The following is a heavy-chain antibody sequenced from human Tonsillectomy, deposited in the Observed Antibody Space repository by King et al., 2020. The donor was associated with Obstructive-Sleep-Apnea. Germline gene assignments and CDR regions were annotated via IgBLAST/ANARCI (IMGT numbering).Heavy chain of an antibody. CDR3: ARDPFCGGDCYSAFYYFDL. D-gene: IGHD2-21*02. J-gene: IGHJ2*01. Sequence: QLVQSGPEVKKAGASVTVSCRASGYSFTTYGVSWVRQAPGQGLEWMGWISAYNGNTKYAQNVQGRVTMTTDTSTRTAYMELRSLRSDDTAVYYCARDPFCGGDCYSAFYYFDLWGPGTLVTVSS. CDR2: ISAYNGNT. V-gene: IGHV1-18*04. CDR1: GYSFTTYG.